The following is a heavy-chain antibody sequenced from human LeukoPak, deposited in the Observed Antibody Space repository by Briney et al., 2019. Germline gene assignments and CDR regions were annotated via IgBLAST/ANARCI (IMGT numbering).Heavy chain of an antibody. D-gene: IGHD4-17*01. Sequence: SETLSLTCAVYGGSFSGYYWSWIRQPPGKGLEWIGEINHSGSTNYNPALKSRVTISVDTSKNQFSLKLSSVTAADTAVYYCARGPRNYGNDYWGQGTLVTVSS. CDR2: INHSGST. V-gene: IGHV4-34*01. CDR1: GGSFSGYY. J-gene: IGHJ4*02. CDR3: ARGPRNYGNDY.